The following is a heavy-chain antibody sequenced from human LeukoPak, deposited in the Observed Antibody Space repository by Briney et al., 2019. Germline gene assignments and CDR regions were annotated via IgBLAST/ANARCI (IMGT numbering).Heavy chain of an antibody. D-gene: IGHD6-6*01. Sequence: PSETLSLTCAVYGGSFSGYYWSWIRQPPGKGLEWIGEINHSGSTNYNPSLKSRVTISVDTSKSQFSLKLSSVTAADTAVYYCARGGSIAARPGFDPWGQGTLVTVSS. CDR2: INHSGST. CDR3: ARGGSIAARPGFDP. J-gene: IGHJ5*02. V-gene: IGHV4-34*01. CDR1: GGSFSGYY.